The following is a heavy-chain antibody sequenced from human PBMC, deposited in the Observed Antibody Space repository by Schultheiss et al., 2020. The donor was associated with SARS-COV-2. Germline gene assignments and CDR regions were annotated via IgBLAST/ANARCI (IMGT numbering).Heavy chain of an antibody. V-gene: IGHV4-38-2*01. CDR2: IYHTGST. J-gene: IGHJ4*02. Sequence: SETLSLTCAVSNYSITDGYYWGWIRQPPGKGLEWIGTIYHTGSTYHNPSLKSRVAISVDTSKNQFSLKVDSVTAADTAMYFCARVGAPGTFDYWGQGTLVAVSS. CDR1: NYSITDGYY. CDR3: ARVGAPGTFDY. D-gene: IGHD6-13*01.